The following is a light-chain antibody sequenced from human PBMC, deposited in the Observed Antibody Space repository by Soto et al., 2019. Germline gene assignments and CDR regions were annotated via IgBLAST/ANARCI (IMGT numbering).Light chain of an antibody. Sequence: EIVLTQSPATLSLSPGERATLSCRASQSVSSYLAWYQQKPGQAPRLLIYDASNRATGIPARFSGSGSGTDFTLTISSLGPEDFAVYYCQQRSNWPPVTFGQGTKVEIK. V-gene: IGKV3-11*01. CDR3: QQRSNWPPVT. J-gene: IGKJ1*01. CDR2: DAS. CDR1: QSVSSY.